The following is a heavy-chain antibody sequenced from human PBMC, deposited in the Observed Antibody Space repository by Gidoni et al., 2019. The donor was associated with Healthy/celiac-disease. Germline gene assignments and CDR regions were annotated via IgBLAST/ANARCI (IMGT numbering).Heavy chain of an antibody. CDR1: GGSISSSSYY. D-gene: IGHD2-2*02. Sequence: QLQLQESGPGLVKPSETLSLTCTVSGGSISSSSYYWGWIRQPPGKGLEWIGSIYYSGSTYYNPSLKSRVTISVDTSKNQFSLKLSSVTAADTAVYYCARQYPRYYYYGMDVWGQGTTVTVSS. CDR3: ARQYPRYYYYGMDV. J-gene: IGHJ6*02. V-gene: IGHV4-39*01. CDR2: IYYSGST.